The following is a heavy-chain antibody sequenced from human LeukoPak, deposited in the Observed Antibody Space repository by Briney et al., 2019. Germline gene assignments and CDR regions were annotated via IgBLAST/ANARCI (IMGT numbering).Heavy chain of an antibody. J-gene: IGHJ4*02. D-gene: IGHD6-13*01. CDR3: ARAVAAVFDY. V-gene: IGHV4-39*07. Sequence: PSETLSLTCTVSGGSISGTTHYWGWIRQPPGKGLEWSGSIYYSGTDYNPSLKSRVTISVDRSKNQFSLKLSSVTAADTAVYYCARAVAAVFDYWGQGTLVTVSS. CDR1: GGSISGTTHY. CDR2: IYYSGT.